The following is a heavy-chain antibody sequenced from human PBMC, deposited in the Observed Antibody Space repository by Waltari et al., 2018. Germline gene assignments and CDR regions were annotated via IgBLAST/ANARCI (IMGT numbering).Heavy chain of an antibody. J-gene: IGHJ2*01. V-gene: IGHV1-8*01. CDR1: GYTFTSYD. CDR3: TTGLGGYAF. CDR2: MNANRGNT. Sequence: QVQLVQSGAEVKKPGASVKVSCKASGYTFTSYDINWVRQATGQGLEWMGWMNANRGNTGYAQKVQGRVTMTRNTSISTAYMELSSLKTEDTAVYYCTTGLGGYAFWGRGTLVTVSS. D-gene: IGHD5-12*01.